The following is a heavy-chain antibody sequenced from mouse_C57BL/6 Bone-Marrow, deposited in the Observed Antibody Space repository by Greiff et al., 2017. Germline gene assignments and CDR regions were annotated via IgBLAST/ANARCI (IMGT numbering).Heavy chain of an antibody. CDR2: INPGSGGT. J-gene: IGHJ2*01. CDR3: ARSGGNSFFDY. CDR1: GYAFTNYL. V-gene: IGHV1-54*01. D-gene: IGHD2-1*01. Sequence: QVQLQQSGAELVRPGTSVKVSCKASGYAFTNYLIEWVKQRPGQGLEWIGVINPGSGGTNYNEKFKGKATLTADKSSSTAYMQLSSLTSEDSAVYFCARSGGNSFFDYWGQGTTLTVS.